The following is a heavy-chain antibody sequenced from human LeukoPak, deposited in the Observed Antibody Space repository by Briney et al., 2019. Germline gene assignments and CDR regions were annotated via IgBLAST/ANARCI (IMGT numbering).Heavy chain of an antibody. D-gene: IGHD3-3*01. Sequence: SETLSLTCAVYGGSFSDYYWSWIRQPPGKGLEWIGEINHSRSTNYNPSLKSRVTISVDTSKNQFSLKLSSVTAADTAVYYCARHRPRYYDFWSGYYDAFDIWGQGTMVTVSS. V-gene: IGHV4-34*01. J-gene: IGHJ3*02. CDR3: ARHRPRYYDFWSGYYDAFDI. CDR2: INHSRST. CDR1: GGSFSDYY.